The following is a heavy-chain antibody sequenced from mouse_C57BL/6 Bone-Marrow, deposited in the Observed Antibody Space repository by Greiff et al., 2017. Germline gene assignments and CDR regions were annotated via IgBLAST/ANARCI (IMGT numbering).Heavy chain of an antibody. CDR2: ISNGGGST. D-gene: IGHD1-1*01. J-gene: IGHJ1*03. CDR3: ARQRLLLPLWYFDV. V-gene: IGHV5-12*01. Sequence: EVNLVESGGGLVQPGGSLKLSCAASGFTFSDYYMYWVRQTPEKRLEWVAYISNGGGSTYYPDTVKGRFTISRDNAKNTLYLQMSRLNSVDTAMYYCARQRLLLPLWYFDVWGTGTTVTVSS. CDR1: GFTFSDYY.